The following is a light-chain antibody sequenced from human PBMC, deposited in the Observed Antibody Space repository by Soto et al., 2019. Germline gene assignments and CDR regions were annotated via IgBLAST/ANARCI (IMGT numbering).Light chain of an antibody. CDR1: ESLSTY. CDR2: GAS. J-gene: IGKJ2*01. CDR3: QSYNDWPFT. Sequence: EIVTTQSPATLSVSLGERVTLSCRASESLSTYLAWYQQKPGQAPRLLIYGASTKATGIPARFSGSGSATDFTLTISSLQSEDFAVYYCQSYNDWPFTFGQGTKLEI. V-gene: IGKV3-15*01.